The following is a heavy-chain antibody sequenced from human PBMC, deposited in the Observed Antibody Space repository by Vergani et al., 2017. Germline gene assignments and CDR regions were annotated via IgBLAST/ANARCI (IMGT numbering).Heavy chain of an antibody. D-gene: IGHD3-3*01. J-gene: IGHJ6*02. CDR1: GFTFSSYA. V-gene: IGHV3-23*01. Sequence: EVQLLESGGGLVQPGGSLRLSCAASGFTFSSYAMSWVRQAPGKGLEWVSAISGSGGSTYYADSVKGRFTISRDNSKNTLYLQMNSLRAEDTAVYYCAKVLEWSDYYYYGMGVWGQGTTVTVSS. CDR2: ISGSGGST. CDR3: AKVLEWSDYYYYGMGV.